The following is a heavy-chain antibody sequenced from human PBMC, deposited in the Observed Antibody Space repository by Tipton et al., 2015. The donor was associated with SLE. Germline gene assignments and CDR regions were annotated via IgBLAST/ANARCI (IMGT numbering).Heavy chain of an antibody. D-gene: IGHD2/OR15-2a*01. CDR3: TRVESTSWAFDV. V-gene: IGHV3-74*03. J-gene: IGHJ3*01. CDR1: GFTFTNSW. CDR2: ISDGSST. Sequence: GSLRLSCAASGFTFTNSWMHWVRQAPGKGLVWVSRISDGSSTTYADSVRGRFTISRDNAKNTLYLQMNSLRAEDTAVYYCTRVESTSWAFDVWGQGTIVTVSS.